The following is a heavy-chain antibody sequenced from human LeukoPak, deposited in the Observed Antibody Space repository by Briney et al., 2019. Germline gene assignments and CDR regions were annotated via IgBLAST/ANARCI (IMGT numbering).Heavy chain of an antibody. D-gene: IGHD3-22*01. J-gene: IGHJ3*02. Sequence: GASVKVSCKASGYTFTGYCMHWVRQAPGQGREWMGWISAYDGNTHYAQKLQGRVTMTTDTSTSTAYMELRSLRSDDTAVYYCARHRLHRIYYDSTGYYHDACDIWGQGTMVTVSS. CDR2: ISAYDGNT. CDR3: ARHRLHRIYYDSTGYYHDACDI. CDR1: GYTFTGYC. V-gene: IGHV1-18*04.